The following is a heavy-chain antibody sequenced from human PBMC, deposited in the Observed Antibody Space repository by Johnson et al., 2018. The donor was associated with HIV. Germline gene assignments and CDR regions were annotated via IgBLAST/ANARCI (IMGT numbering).Heavy chain of an antibody. CDR2: LSYDGSNK. CDR3: ASLRDAFDI. V-gene: IGHV3-33*05. Sequence: QVQLVESGGGVVQPGGSLRLSCAASGFTFSRYWMSWVRQAPGKGLEWVALLSYDGSNKYYADSLKGRFTISRDNSKNTLFLQMNSLRAEDTAVYYCASLRDAFDIWGQGTMVTVSS. CDR1: GFTFSRYW. J-gene: IGHJ3*02.